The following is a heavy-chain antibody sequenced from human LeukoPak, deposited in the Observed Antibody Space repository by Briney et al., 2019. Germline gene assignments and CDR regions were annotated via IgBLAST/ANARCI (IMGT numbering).Heavy chain of an antibody. D-gene: IGHD3-16*01. CDR2: FHNSGTS. Sequence: SETLSLTCTVSDDSISDYYRGWIRQPPGKGREWIGYFHNSGTSTYNPSLKRRVTISADTSKNQFSLKLNSLTTADTAVYYCTRGAGWLIDYWGQGILVTVSS. J-gene: IGHJ4*02. CDR1: DDSISDYY. CDR3: TRGAGWLIDY. V-gene: IGHV4-59*01.